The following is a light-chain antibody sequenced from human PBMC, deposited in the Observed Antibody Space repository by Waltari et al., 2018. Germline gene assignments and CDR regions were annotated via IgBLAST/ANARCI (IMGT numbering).Light chain of an antibody. CDR3: QQYYSAPYT. V-gene: IGKV4-1*01. CDR2: GTS. J-gene: IGKJ2*01. Sequence: DIVMTQSPDSLAVSLGETTTLNCKSSQTILYSSYNKNYLAWYQVKPGQAPKLLVYGTSTRESGVPDRFSGSGSGTDFSLTISSLQAEDVAVYYCQQYYSAPYTFGQGTKREIK. CDR1: QTILYSSYNKNY.